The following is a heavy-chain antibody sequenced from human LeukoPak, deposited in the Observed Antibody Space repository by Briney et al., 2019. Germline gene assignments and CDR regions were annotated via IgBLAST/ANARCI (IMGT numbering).Heavy chain of an antibody. Sequence: SETLSLTCTVSGGSISSYYWSWIRQPPGKGLEWIGYIYYSGSTNYNPSLKSRVTISVDTSKNQFSLKLSSVTAADTAVYYCARSRDGCNAFDYWGQGTLVTVSS. D-gene: IGHD5-24*01. CDR1: GGSISSYY. J-gene: IGHJ4*02. CDR2: IYYSGST. V-gene: IGHV4-59*01. CDR3: ARSRDGCNAFDY.